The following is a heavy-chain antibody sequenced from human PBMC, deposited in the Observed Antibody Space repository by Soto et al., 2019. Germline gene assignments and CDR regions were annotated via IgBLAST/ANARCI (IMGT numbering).Heavy chain of an antibody. CDR2: INPANGDT. J-gene: IGHJ4*02. V-gene: IGHV1-3*01. Sequence: QVHLVQSGAEVKKPGASVRVSCQASGYTFTSFPMHWVRQAPGQRLEWMGWINPANGDTGYSQKFHGRVTITRDTSASTASMELSSLTSEDTAIYFCARKDYYGSGSYHFDSWGQGTLVIVSS. D-gene: IGHD3-10*01. CDR3: ARKDYYGSGSYHFDS. CDR1: GYTFTSFP.